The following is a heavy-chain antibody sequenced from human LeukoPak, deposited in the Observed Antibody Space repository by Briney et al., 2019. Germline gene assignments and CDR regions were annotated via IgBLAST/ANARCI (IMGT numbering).Heavy chain of an antibody. V-gene: IGHV3-48*03. J-gene: IGHJ3*02. Sequence: GGSLRLSCAASGFTFSSYEMNWVRQAPGKGLEWVSYISSSGSSIYYADSVKGRFTISRDNAKNSLYLQMSSLRAEDTAVYYCASALRSSPGAFDIWGQGTMVTVSS. CDR3: ASALRSSPGAFDI. CDR2: ISSSGSSI. CDR1: GFTFSSYE. D-gene: IGHD3-16*02.